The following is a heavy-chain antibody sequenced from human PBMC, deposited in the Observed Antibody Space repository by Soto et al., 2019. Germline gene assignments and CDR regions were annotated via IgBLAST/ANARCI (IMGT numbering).Heavy chain of an antibody. J-gene: IGHJ4*02. CDR1: GFTFSDYY. V-gene: IGHV3-11*01. CDR2: IGSSDNII. Sequence: PXGSLRLSCTAAGFTFSDYYMSWIRQAPGKGLEWVSYIGSSDNIIYYADSVKGRFTISRDNAKNSLYLQMNSLRAEDTAVYYCARDLGYYESSGYFDSWGQGTLVTVSS. D-gene: IGHD3-22*01. CDR3: ARDLGYYESSGYFDS.